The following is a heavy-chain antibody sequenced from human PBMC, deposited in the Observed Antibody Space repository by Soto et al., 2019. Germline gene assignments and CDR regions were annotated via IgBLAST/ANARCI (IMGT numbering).Heavy chain of an antibody. CDR2: INPSGGST. V-gene: IGHV1-46*03. J-gene: IGHJ6*02. Sequence: ASVKVSCKASGYTFTSYDMHWVRQAPGQGIEWMGIINPSGGSTSYAQKFQGRVTMTRDTSTSTVYMELSSLRSEDTAVFYCARGFAFSSCYYYYYGLAVRAQGTTVTVSS. CDR3: ARGFAFSSCYYYYYGLAV. CDR1: GYTFTSYD. D-gene: IGHD2-15*01.